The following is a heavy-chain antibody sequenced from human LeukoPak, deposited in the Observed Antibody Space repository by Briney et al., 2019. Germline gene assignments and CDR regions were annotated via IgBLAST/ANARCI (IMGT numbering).Heavy chain of an antibody. J-gene: IGHJ4*02. CDR1: GFTFSSYE. Sequence: GSLRLSCAASGFTFSSYEMNWVRQAPGNGLEWVSYISSSGSTIYYADSVKGRFTISRYNRTKSPYRQMTRLRVEDTAFYYCARDRWFGESLPAHFEYWGQGTLVTVSS. V-gene: IGHV3-48*03. CDR3: ARDRWFGESLPAHFEY. D-gene: IGHD3-10*01. CDR2: ISSSGSTI.